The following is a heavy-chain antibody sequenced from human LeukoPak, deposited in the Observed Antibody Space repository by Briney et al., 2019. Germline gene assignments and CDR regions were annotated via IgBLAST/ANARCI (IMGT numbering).Heavy chain of an antibody. J-gene: IGHJ4*02. CDR2: IYYSGST. CDR1: GGSISSGDYY. CDR3: ARGPQASRYYGSGIETLLDY. D-gene: IGHD3-10*01. V-gene: IGHV4-30-4*01. Sequence: SQTLSPTCTVSGGSISSGDYYWSWMRQPPGKGLEWIGYIYYSGSTYYNPSLKSRVTISVDTSKNQFSLKLSSVTAADTAVYYCARGPQASRYYGSGIETLLDYWGQGTLVTVSS.